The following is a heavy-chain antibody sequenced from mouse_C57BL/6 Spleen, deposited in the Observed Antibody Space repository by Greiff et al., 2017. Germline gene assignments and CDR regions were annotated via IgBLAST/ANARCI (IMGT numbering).Heavy chain of an antibody. CDR3: TRVVVAHYYAMDY. J-gene: IGHJ4*01. Sequence: EVQLVESGAGLVKPGGSLKLSCAASGFTFSRYAMSWVRQTPAKRLEWVAYISSGGDYIYYADTVKGRFTISRDNARNPLYLQMSSLKAEDTAMYYCTRVVVAHYYAMDYWGQGTSVTVSS. CDR1: GFTFSRYA. D-gene: IGHD1-1*01. CDR2: ISSGGDYI. V-gene: IGHV5-9-1*02.